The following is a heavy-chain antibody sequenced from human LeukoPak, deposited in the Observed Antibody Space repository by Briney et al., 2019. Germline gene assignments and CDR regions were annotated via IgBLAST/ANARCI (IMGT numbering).Heavy chain of an antibody. V-gene: IGHV3-7*01. CDR2: IKQDGSEK. D-gene: IGHD3-10*02. J-gene: IGHJ6*04. Sequence: GGSLRLSCAASEFTFGNYCMSWVRQAPGKGLEWVANIKQDGSEKYYVDPVKGRFTISRDNAKNSLYLQMNSLRAEDTAVYYCAELGITMIGGVWGKGTTVTISS. CDR1: EFTFGNYC. CDR3: AELGITMIGGV.